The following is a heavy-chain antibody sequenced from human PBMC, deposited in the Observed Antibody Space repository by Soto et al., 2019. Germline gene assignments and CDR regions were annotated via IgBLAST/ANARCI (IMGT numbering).Heavy chain of an antibody. Sequence: QVQLVQSGAEVKKPGSSVKVSCKASGGTFSSYAISWVRQAPGQGLEWMGGIIPIFGTANYAQKFQGRVTITADESPGTAYMELSRLRSEDTAVYYCARGGVAVAGRGDLDYWGQGTLVTVSS. CDR2: IIPIFGTA. CDR1: GGTFSSYA. D-gene: IGHD6-19*01. V-gene: IGHV1-69*12. CDR3: ARGGVAVAGRGDLDY. J-gene: IGHJ4*02.